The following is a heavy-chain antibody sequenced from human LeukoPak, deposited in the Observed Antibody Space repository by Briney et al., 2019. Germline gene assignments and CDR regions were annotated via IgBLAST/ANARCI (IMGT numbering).Heavy chain of an antibody. CDR1: GYTFTNYG. D-gene: IGHD6-13*01. CDR3: ARQYSSTWYMDY. CDR2: VSTYNGNT. J-gene: IGHJ4*02. Sequence: ASVKVSCKASGYTFTNYGISWVRQAPGQGLEWMGWVSTYNGNTNYVQKLQGRVTMTTDTSTSTAYMELRSLRSDDTAVYYCARQYSSTWYMDYWGQGTLVTVSS. V-gene: IGHV1-18*01.